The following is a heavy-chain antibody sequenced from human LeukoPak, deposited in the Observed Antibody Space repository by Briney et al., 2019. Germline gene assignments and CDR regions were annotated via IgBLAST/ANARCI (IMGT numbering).Heavy chain of an antibody. D-gene: IGHD2-2*01. V-gene: IGHV4-59*01. CDR1: GGSISDYY. CDR3: ARDPIVVPAAIGTPINWFDP. CDR2: IYYSGST. J-gene: IGHJ5*02. Sequence: SETLSLTCTVSGGSISDYYWNWIRQPPGKGLEWIGYIYYSGSTNYNPSLKSRATISVDTSKNQFSLNLSSVTAADTAVYYCARDPIVVPAAIGTPINWFDPWGQGTLVTVSS.